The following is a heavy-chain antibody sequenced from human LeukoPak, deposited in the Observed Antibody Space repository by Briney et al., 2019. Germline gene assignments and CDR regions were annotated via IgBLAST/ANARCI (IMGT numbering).Heavy chain of an antibody. CDR2: IYYSGST. V-gene: IGHV4-61*01. J-gene: IGHJ6*02. CDR1: GGSVSSSNCY. CDR3: ARVLITPTYYFYYYGMDV. Sequence: ASETLSLTCTVSGGSVSSSNCYWGWIRQPPGKGLQWIGHIYYSGSTKYNSSRKSRVTISLDRSKSQFSLPLDSVTAADTAVYYCARVLITPTYYFYYYGMDVWGQGTTVTVSS. D-gene: IGHD3-16*01.